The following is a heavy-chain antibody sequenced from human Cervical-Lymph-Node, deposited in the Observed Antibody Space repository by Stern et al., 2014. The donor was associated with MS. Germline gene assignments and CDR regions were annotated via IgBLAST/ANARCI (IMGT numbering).Heavy chain of an antibody. CDR3: ASAYSSSHYYFDY. Sequence: QVQLVESGGGAVQPGRSLRLSCAASGFSFSRYAMHWVRQAPGKGLEWVALIWYDGSNPYYADSVTGRFTISRDNFKNTLYLQMNSLRAEDTAVYYCASAYSSSHYYFDYWGQGTLVTVSS. J-gene: IGHJ4*02. D-gene: IGHD6-13*01. CDR2: IWYDGSNP. CDR1: GFSFSRYA. V-gene: IGHV3-33*01.